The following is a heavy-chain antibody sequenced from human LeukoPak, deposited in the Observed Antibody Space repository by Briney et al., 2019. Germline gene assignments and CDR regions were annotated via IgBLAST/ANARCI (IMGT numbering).Heavy chain of an antibody. Sequence: PSETLSLTCAVYGGSFSGYYWSWIRQPPGKGLEWIGEINHSGSTNYNPSLKSRVTISVDTSKNQFSLKLSAVTAADTAVYYCARGRGSTSYLPRAFDIWGQGTMVTVSS. CDR2: INHSGST. CDR1: GGSFSGYY. J-gene: IGHJ3*02. CDR3: ARGRGSTSYLPRAFDI. V-gene: IGHV4-34*01. D-gene: IGHD2-2*01.